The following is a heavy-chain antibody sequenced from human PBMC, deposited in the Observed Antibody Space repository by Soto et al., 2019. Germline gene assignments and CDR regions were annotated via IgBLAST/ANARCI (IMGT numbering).Heavy chain of an antibody. CDR1: GYSFTSNW. CDR2: IYPGDSDT. Sequence: VECLTISCKDSGYSFTSNWIGWVRQMPGKGLEWMGIIYPGDSDTRYSPSFQGQVTISADKSSRTAYLQWSSLKASDTAMYYCAKQGSSTWEYWGQGTLVTVSS. J-gene: IGHJ4*02. CDR3: AKQGSSTWEY. V-gene: IGHV5-51*01. D-gene: IGHD6-13*01.